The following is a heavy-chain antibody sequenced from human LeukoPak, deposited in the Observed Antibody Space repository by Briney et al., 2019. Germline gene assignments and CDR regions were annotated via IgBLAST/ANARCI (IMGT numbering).Heavy chain of an antibody. J-gene: IGHJ4*02. D-gene: IGHD3-10*01. V-gene: IGHV4-4*07. CDR2: IYTSGST. CDR1: GGSISSYY. CDR3: ARDSRFTATYDY. Sequence: SETLSLTCTVSGGSISSYYGSWIRQPAGKGLEWIGRIYTSGSTNYNPSLKSRVTMSVDTSKNQFSLKLSSVTAADTAVYYCARDSRFTATYDYWGQGTLVTVSS.